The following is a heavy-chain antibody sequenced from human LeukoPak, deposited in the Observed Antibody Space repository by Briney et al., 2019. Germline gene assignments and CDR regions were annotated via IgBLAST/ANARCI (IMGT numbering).Heavy chain of an antibody. CDR3: AKDQGSYGLDY. CDR1: GFTFSSYG. Sequence: GGSLRLSCAASGFTFSSYGMHWVRQAPGKGLEWVAGIWYDGSNKYYADSVKGRFTISRDNSKNTLYLQMNSLRAEDTAVYYCAKDQGSYGLDYWGQGTLVTVSS. CDR2: IWYDGSNK. J-gene: IGHJ4*02. V-gene: IGHV3-33*06. D-gene: IGHD1-26*01.